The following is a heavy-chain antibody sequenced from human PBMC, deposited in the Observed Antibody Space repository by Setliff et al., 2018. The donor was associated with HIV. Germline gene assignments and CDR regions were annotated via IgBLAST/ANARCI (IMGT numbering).Heavy chain of an antibody. V-gene: IGHV4-59*01. Sequence: PSETLSLTCTVSDGSFSSDYWTWIRQTPGKGLEWIGYIYYSGSTKYNHALTSRVTISVDTSKNHFSLKLTSVTAADTAVYYCARDGFPDSTWRPTDLWGQGTLVTVSS. J-gene: IGHJ5*02. CDR2: IYYSGST. CDR3: ARDGFPDSTWRPTDL. D-gene: IGHD6-13*01. CDR1: DGSFSSDY.